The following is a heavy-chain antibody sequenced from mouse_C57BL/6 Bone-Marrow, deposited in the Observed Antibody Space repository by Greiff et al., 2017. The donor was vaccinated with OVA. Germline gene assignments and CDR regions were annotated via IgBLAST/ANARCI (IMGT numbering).Heavy chain of an antibody. J-gene: IGHJ1*03. CDR1: GYTFTSYW. D-gene: IGHD1-1*01. Sequence: QVQLQQPGAELVKPGASVKLSCKASGYTFTSYWMHWAKQRPGQGLEWIGMIHPNSGSTNYNEKFKSKATLTVDKSSSTAYMQLSSLTSEDSAVYYCARLGATVVDWYFDVWGTGTTVTVSS. CDR3: ARLGATVVDWYFDV. CDR2: IHPNSGST. V-gene: IGHV1-64*01.